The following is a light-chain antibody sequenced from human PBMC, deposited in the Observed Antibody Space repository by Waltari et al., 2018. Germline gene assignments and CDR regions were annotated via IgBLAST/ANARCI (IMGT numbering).Light chain of an antibody. CDR2: KAN. J-gene: IGLJ3*02. CDR1: SGSLSTTSY. CDR3: ALYMGSGIWV. V-gene: IGLV8-61*01. Sequence: QTVVTQEPSLSVSPGGTVTLTCALSSGSLSTTSYATWYQQTPGQAPRTLVYKANARSSGVPDRVSGSIRGNTAALTITGAQADDESDYYCALYMGSGIWVVGGGARLTVL.